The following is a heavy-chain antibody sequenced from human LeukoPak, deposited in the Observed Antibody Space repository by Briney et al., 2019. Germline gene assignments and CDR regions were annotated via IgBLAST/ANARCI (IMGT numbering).Heavy chain of an antibody. CDR2: ISYDGDSK. CDR1: GFTFTCHG. J-gene: IGHJ4*02. V-gene: IGHV3-30*18. CDR3: AKAWGYRYGYLDY. D-gene: IGHD5-18*01. Sequence: PGRSLRLSCAASGFTFTCHGMHWVRQAPGKGLEWVAAISYDGDSKYYADSVKGRFTISRDNSRNTVDLQMNSLTAEDTALYYCAKAWGYRYGYLDYWGQGTLVTVSS.